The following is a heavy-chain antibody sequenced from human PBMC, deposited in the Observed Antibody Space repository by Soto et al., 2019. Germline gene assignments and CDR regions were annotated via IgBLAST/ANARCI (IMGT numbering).Heavy chain of an antibody. V-gene: IGHV4-61*08. CDR1: GGSVSSGVYY. CDR2: IYYSGST. CDR3: ARETLT. J-gene: IGHJ4*02. Sequence: SETLSLTCTVCGGSVSSGVYYWSWIRQPPGKGLEWIGYIYYSGSTNYNPSLKSRVTISVDTSKNQFSLKLSSVTAADTAVYYCARETLTWGQGTLVTVSS.